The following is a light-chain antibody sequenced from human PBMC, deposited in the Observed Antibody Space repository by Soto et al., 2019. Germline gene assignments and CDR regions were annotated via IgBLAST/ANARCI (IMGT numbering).Light chain of an antibody. Sequence: EIVLTQSPGTLSLSPGERATLSCRASQTVSSSYLAWHQQKPGQAPRLLIYGASSRATGIPDRFSGSGSGTDFTLTISRLEPEDFAVYYCQQYASSLLTFGGGTKVEIK. CDR2: GAS. V-gene: IGKV3-20*01. J-gene: IGKJ4*01. CDR3: QQYASSLLT. CDR1: QTVSSSY.